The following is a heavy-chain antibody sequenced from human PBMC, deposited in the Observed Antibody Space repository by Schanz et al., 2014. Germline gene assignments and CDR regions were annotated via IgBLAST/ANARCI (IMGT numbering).Heavy chain of an antibody. D-gene: IGHD1-20*01. J-gene: IGHJ3*02. V-gene: IGHV3-15*04. CDR2: IENNANGATT. CDR3: TTFNNRDALYI. CDR1: GFTFSYYN. Sequence: EVQLVESGGGLVKPGGSLRLSCAASGFTFSYYNMNWVRQAPGKGLEWVGRIENNANGATTDYAAPVKGRFTVSRDDSRNTLYLQMNTLRTDDTALYYCTTFNNRDALYIWGQGTMVSVSS.